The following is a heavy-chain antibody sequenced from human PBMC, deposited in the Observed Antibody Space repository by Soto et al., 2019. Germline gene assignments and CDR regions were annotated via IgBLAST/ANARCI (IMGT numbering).Heavy chain of an antibody. D-gene: IGHD4-4*01. Sequence: GGSLRLSCAASGFCLRSYGMHWVRQAPGKGLEWVAVTSYDGSNKYYVDSVKGRFTISRDNSKNTLFLQMDSLRPEDTAVYYCVKGFYSWSGAFDVWGQGAMVTVSS. V-gene: IGHV3-30*18. CDR2: TSYDGSNK. CDR3: VKGFYSWSGAFDV. J-gene: IGHJ3*01. CDR1: GFCLRSYG.